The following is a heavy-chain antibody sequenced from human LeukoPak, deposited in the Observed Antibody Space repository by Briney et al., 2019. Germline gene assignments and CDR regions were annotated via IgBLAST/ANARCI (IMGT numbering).Heavy chain of an antibody. J-gene: IGHJ4*02. CDR1: GFTFSSYA. V-gene: IGHV3-23*01. CDR3: ARDALAVVEGKDSSSSTPRGRPLTLGNVDY. D-gene: IGHD6-6*01. Sequence: GGSLRLSCAASGFTFSSYAMSWVRQAPGKGLEWVSAISGSGGSTYYADSVKGRFTISRDNSKNTLYLQMNSLRAEDTAVYYCARDALAVVEGKDSSSSTPRGRPLTLGNVDYWGQGTLVTVSS. CDR2: ISGSGGST.